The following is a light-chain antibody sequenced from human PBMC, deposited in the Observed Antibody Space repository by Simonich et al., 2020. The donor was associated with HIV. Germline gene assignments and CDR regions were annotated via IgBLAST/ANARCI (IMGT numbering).Light chain of an antibody. V-gene: IGLV2-23*02. CDR2: EVT. J-gene: IGLJ3*02. CDR1: SSDVGIYTL. CDR3: CSYAGSSTWV. Sequence: QSALTQPASVSGSPGQSITLSCPGTSSDVGIYTLVSWYQQHPGKAPQLIIYEVTKRPAGVSNRFSGSKSGNTASLTVSGLQAEDEADYYCCSYAGSSTWVFGGGSKLTVL.